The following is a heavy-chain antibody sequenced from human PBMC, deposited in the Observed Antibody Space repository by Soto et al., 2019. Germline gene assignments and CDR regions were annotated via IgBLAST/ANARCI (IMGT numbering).Heavy chain of an antibody. CDR2: IYYSGST. CDR1: GGSISSSSYY. CDR3: AREIKSWIQFGFDP. V-gene: IGHV4-39*07. Sequence: KTSETLSLTCTVSGGSISSSSYYWGWIRQPPGKGLEWIGSIYYSGSTNYNPSLKSRVTISVDTSKNQFSLKLSSVTAADTAVYYCAREIKSWIQFGFDPWGQGTLVTVSS. J-gene: IGHJ5*02. D-gene: IGHD5-18*01.